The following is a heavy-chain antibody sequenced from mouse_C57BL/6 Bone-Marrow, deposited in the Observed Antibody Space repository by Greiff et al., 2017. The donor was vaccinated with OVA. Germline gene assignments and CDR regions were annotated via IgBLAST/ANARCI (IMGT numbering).Heavy chain of an antibody. D-gene: IGHD1-1*01. Sequence: EVHLVESGGGLVQPKGSLKLSCAASGFSFNTYAMNWVRQAPGKGLEWVARIRSKSNNYATYYADSVKDRFTISRDDSESMLYLQMNNLKTEDTAMYYCVRRGSSYYWYFDVWGTGTTVTVSS. CDR3: VRRGSSYYWYFDV. CDR1: GFSFNTYA. J-gene: IGHJ1*03. CDR2: IRSKSNNYAT. V-gene: IGHV10-1*01.